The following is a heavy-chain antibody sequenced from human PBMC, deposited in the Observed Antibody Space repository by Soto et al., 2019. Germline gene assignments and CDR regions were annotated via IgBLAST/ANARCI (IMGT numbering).Heavy chain of an antibody. CDR2: IRSKANSYAT. CDR1: GFTFSGSP. V-gene: IGHV3-73*02. Sequence: EVQLVESGGGLVQPGGSLKLSCAASGFTFSGSPVHWVRQASGKGLEWIGRIRSKANSYATAYAASVKGRFTISRDDSGNTAYLQMNSLETEDTAVYYCARRIEAAAGSGGYFDLWGRGTLVTVSS. J-gene: IGHJ2*01. CDR3: ARRIEAAAGSGGYFDL. D-gene: IGHD6-13*01.